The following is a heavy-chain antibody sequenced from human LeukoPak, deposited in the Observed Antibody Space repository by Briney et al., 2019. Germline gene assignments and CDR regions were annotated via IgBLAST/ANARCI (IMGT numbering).Heavy chain of an antibody. Sequence: ASVKVSCKASGGTFSSYAISWVRQAPGQGLEWMGGIILIFGTANYAQKFQGRVTITTDESTSTAYMELSSLRSEDTAVYYCARGSSSVGLYYYYYMDVWGKGTTVTVSS. D-gene: IGHD6-6*01. CDR2: IILIFGTA. CDR3: ARGSSSVGLYYYYYMDV. CDR1: GGTFSSYA. J-gene: IGHJ6*03. V-gene: IGHV1-69*05.